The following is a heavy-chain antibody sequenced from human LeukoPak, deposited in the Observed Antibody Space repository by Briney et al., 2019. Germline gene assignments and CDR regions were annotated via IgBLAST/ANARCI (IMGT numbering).Heavy chain of an antibody. V-gene: IGHV3-9*01. Sequence: GGSLRLSCAASGLTFDDYAMHWVRQAPGKGLEWVSGISWNSGSIGYADSVKGRFTISRDNSKNTLYLQMNSLRAEDTAVYYCAKTSGGATFQRDFDYWGQGTLVTVSS. CDR1: GLTFDDYA. CDR2: ISWNSGSI. D-gene: IGHD3-16*01. J-gene: IGHJ4*02. CDR3: AKTSGGATFQRDFDY.